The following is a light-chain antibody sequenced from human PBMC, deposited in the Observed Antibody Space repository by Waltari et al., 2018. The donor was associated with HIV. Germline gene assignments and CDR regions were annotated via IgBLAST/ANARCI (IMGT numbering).Light chain of an antibody. CDR2: EVT. CDR3: CSYAGSRIHVV. J-gene: IGLJ2*01. V-gene: IGLV2-23*02. Sequence: QSALTQPASVSGSPGQSITISCTGTFSDVGSYNLVSWYQKHPGEAPKIMIYEVTKWPSGVSSRFSGSKSGNTASLTISGLQAEDEADYYCCSYAGSRIHVVFGGGTKLTVL. CDR1: FSDVGSYNL.